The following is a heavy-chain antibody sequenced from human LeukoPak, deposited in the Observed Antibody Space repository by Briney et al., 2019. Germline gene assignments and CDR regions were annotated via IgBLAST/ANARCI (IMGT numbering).Heavy chain of an antibody. CDR3: ARDANHYYDSSGYCDY. CDR1: GYTFTGYY. Sequence: ASVKVSCKASGYTFTGYYMHWVRQAPGQGLEWMGIINPSGGSTSYAQKFQGRVTMTRDMSTSTVYMELNSLRAEDTAVYYCARDANHYYDSSGYCDYWGQGTLVTVSS. J-gene: IGHJ4*02. CDR2: INPSGGST. D-gene: IGHD3-22*01. V-gene: IGHV1-46*01.